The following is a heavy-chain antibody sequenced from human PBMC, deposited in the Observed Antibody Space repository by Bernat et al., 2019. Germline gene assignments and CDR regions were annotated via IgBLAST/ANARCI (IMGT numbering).Heavy chain of an antibody. CDR1: GFTFSGSA. V-gene: IGHV3-73*01. CDR3: TGGSLYYFDY. J-gene: IGHJ4*02. Sequence: EVQLVESGGGLVQPGGSLKLSCAASGFTFSGSAMHWVRQASGKWLEWVGRIRSKANSYATAYAASVKGRFTISRDDSKNTAYLQMNSLKTEDTAVYYCTGGSLYYFDYWGQGTLVTVSS. CDR2: IRSKANSYAT. D-gene: IGHD3-16*01.